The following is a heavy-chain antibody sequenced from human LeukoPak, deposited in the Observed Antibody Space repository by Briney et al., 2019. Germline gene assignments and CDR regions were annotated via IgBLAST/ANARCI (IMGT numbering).Heavy chain of an antibody. V-gene: IGHV4-4*02. D-gene: IGHD3-22*01. CDR3: ARAPYYDSSGYHSAYFEY. Sequence: PGGSLRLSCAASGFTFDDYGMSWVRQPPGKGLEWIGEIFHSATTNYNPSLKSRVTISVDKSKNHFSLKLSSVTAADTAVYYCARAPYYDSSGYHSAYFEYWGQGTLVTVSS. CDR2: IFHSATT. CDR1: GFTFDDYG. J-gene: IGHJ4*02.